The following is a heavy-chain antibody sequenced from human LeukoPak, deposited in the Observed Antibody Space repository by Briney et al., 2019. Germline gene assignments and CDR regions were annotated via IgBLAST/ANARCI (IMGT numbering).Heavy chain of an antibody. CDR1: GFTVSSNY. J-gene: IGHJ4*02. CDR3: ARDLFGGEWTVTRYYFDY. Sequence: GGSLRLSCAASGFTVSSNYMSWVRQAPGKGLEWVSVIYSGGSTYYADSVKGRFTISRDNSKNTLYLQMNSLRAEDTAVYYCARDLFGGEWTVTRYYFDYWGQGTLVTVSS. V-gene: IGHV3-53*01. CDR2: IYSGGST. D-gene: IGHD4-17*01.